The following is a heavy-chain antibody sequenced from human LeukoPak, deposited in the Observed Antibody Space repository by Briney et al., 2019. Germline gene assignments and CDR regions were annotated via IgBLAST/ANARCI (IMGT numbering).Heavy chain of an antibody. D-gene: IGHD5-18*01. CDR1: GFTFSSYA. CDR2: ISYDGSNK. J-gene: IGHJ4*02. Sequence: GGSLRLSCAASGFTFSSYAMQWVRQAPGKGLEWVAVISYDGSNKYYADSVKGRFTISRDNSKNTLYLQMNSLRAEDTAVYYCARDPEDTAMAGGFDYWGQGTLVTVSS. CDR3: ARDPEDTAMAGGFDY. V-gene: IGHV3-30-3*01.